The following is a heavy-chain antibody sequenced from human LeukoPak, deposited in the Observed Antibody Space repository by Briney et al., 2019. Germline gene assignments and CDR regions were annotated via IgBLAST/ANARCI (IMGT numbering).Heavy chain of an antibody. CDR1: GFTFSDYW. CDR3: TRSLDY. D-gene: IGHD2-15*01. J-gene: IGHJ4*02. Sequence: PGGSLRLSYAASGFTFSDYWMDWVRQTPGKGLEWVANIKPDGSEIYYVDSVKGRFTISRDNAKNSLYLQMNSLRAEDTAVYYCTRSLDYWGQGILVTVSS. V-gene: IGHV3-7*02. CDR2: IKPDGSEI.